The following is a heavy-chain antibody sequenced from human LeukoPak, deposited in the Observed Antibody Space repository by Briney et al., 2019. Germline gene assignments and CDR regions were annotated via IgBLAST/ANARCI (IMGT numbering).Heavy chain of an antibody. CDR2: INHSGST. CDR1: GGSFSGYY. CDR3: VSIYDSSGYET. Sequence: PSETLSLTCAVYGGSFSGYYWSWIRQPPGKGLEWIGEINHSGSTNYNPSLKSRVTISVDTSKNQFSLKLSSVPAADTAVYYCVSIYDSSGYETWGQGTLVTVSS. J-gene: IGHJ5*02. D-gene: IGHD3-22*01. V-gene: IGHV4-34*01.